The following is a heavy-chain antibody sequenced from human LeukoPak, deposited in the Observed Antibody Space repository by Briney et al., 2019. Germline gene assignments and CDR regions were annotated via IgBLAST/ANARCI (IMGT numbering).Heavy chain of an antibody. J-gene: IGHJ4*02. CDR1: GFTFTNAW. CDR3: AKDCYGSGSYGWFDY. D-gene: IGHD3-10*01. Sequence: GGSLRLSCAASGFTFTNAWMSWVRQAPGKGLEWVSTISGSGDRTYYADSVKGRFTISRDNSKNTLFLHMNSLRAEDTAVYSCAKDCYGSGSYGWFDYWGQGTLVTVSS. CDR2: ISGSGDRT. V-gene: IGHV3-23*01.